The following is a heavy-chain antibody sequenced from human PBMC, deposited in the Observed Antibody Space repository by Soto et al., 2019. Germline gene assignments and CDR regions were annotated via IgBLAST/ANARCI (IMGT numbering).Heavy chain of an antibody. CDR3: TRRGLTSGKFDL. Sequence: QVQLQESGPGLVKPSQTLSLTCTVSGGSMNNGGYYWTWIRQFPGKGLEWIGYIYYSGTTYYNTSLKSRATISLDTPKNQFSLKLRSVTAADTAVYYCTRRGLTSGKFDLWGQGTLVTVSS. D-gene: IGHD6-19*01. CDR2: IYYSGTT. CDR1: GGSMNNGGYY. J-gene: IGHJ5*02. V-gene: IGHV4-31*03.